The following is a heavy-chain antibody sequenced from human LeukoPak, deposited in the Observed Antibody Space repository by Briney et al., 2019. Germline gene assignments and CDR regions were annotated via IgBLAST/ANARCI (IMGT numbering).Heavy chain of an antibody. CDR3: ALRQPIQLDNAFDI. CDR2: IYYSGST. Sequence: PSETLSLTCTVSGGSISSYYWSWIRQPPGKGLEWIGSIYYSGSTYYNPSLKSRVTISVDTSKNQFSLKLSSVTAADTAVYYCALRQPIQLDNAFDIWGQGTMVTVSS. J-gene: IGHJ3*02. CDR1: GGSISSYY. D-gene: IGHD5-18*01. V-gene: IGHV4-59*04.